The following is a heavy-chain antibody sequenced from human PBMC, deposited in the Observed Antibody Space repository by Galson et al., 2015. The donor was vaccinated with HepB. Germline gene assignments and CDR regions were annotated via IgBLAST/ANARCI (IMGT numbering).Heavy chain of an antibody. CDR2: ISSSGNIM. CDR3: ARGQFEYSSSRDMDV. CDR1: GFNFSSYE. V-gene: IGHV3-48*03. J-gene: IGHJ6*02. Sequence: SLRLSCAASGFNFSSYEMTWVRQAPGKGLERVSYISSSGNIMDYADSVKGRFTISRDNAKTSLYLQMNSLRAEDTAVYYCARGQFEYSSSRDMDVWGQGSTVTVSS. D-gene: IGHD6-6*01.